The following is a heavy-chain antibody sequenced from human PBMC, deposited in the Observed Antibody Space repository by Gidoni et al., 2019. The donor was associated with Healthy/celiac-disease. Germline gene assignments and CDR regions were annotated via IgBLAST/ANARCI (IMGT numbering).Heavy chain of an antibody. V-gene: IGHV2-26*01. D-gene: IGHD3-10*01. J-gene: IGHJ4*02. CDR3: ARIYGSGSYYNTWYFDY. CDR1: GFSLSNARMG. Sequence: QVTLKASGPVLVKPTETLTLTCTVSGFSLSNARMGVSWIRQPPGKALEWLEHIFSNDEKSYSTSLKSRLTSSKDTSKSQVVLTRTNMDPVDTATYYCARIYGSGSYYNTWYFDYWGQGTLVTVSS. CDR2: IFSNDEK.